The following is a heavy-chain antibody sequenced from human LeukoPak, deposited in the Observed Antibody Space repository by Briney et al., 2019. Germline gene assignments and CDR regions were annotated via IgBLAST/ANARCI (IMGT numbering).Heavy chain of an antibody. D-gene: IGHD2-8*01. CDR2: ISANTGMT. CDR1: GYTFSNFG. CDR3: ARERGVGMRCIGWFDS. J-gene: IGHJ5*01. Sequence: ASVKVSCKTSGYTFSNFGITWVRQAPGQGLQWLGWISANTGMTNYAPQFQDRVTLTTDTSTDTAYMEMRRLESDDTAVYFCARERGVGMRCIGWFDSWGQGTQVTVSS. V-gene: IGHV1-18*04.